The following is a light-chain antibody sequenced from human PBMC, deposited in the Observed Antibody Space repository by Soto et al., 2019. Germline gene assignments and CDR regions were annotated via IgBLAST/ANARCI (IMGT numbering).Light chain of an antibody. Sequence: EIVLTQSPATLSSFPGDRVTLSCRASQYINTRLAWYQHRPGQAPRLLIYQTSIRAAGIPARFSASGSETDFTLTTSHVQPEDFALYYCHQRHSWPRTFGQGTKVHI. J-gene: IGKJ1*01. CDR2: QTS. V-gene: IGKV3-11*01. CDR1: QYINTR. CDR3: HQRHSWPRT.